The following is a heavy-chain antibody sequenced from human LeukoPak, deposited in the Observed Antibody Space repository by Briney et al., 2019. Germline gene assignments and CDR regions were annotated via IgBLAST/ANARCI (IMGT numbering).Heavy chain of an antibody. J-gene: IGHJ4*02. CDR1: GGSFSGCY. CDR3: ARGSGGNSGQETSFDY. CDR2: INHSGST. D-gene: IGHD2-21*02. Sequence: SETLSLTCAVYGGSFSGCYWSWIRQPPGKGLEWIGEINHSGSTNYNPSLKSRVTISVDTSKNQFSLKLSSVTAAVTAVYYCARGSGGNSGQETSFDYWGQGTLVTVSS. V-gene: IGHV4-34*01.